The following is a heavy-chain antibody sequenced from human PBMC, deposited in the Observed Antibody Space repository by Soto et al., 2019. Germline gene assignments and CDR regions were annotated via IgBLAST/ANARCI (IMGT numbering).Heavy chain of an antibody. D-gene: IGHD2-2*01. CDR1: GFTFSLYN. V-gene: IGHV3-21*01. CDR2: ISGNSDEI. Sequence: EVQLVESGGGLVQPGGSLRLSCVASGFTFSLYNMNWVRQAPGKGPEWVSTISGNSDEIYYADSVRGRFTISRDNAKNSLYLQMHSLRVEDTAVYYCVIQRLTNTDYWGQGTLVTVSS. CDR3: VIQRLTNTDY. J-gene: IGHJ4*02.